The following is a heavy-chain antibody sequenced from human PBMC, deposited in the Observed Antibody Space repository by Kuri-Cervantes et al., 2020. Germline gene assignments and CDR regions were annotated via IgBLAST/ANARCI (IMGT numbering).Heavy chain of an antibody. CDR1: GFTFNAHA. CDR2: ISGGGDST. CDR3: VRGGRWLVLDY. D-gene: IGHD6-19*01. Sequence: GESLKISCAAPGFTFNAHAMIWVRQAPGKGLEWVSGISGGGDSTYYADSVKGRFTISRDNAKNSLYLRMNSLRVEDTAIYYCVRGGRWLVLDYWGQGTLVTVSS. V-gene: IGHV3-23*01. J-gene: IGHJ4*02.